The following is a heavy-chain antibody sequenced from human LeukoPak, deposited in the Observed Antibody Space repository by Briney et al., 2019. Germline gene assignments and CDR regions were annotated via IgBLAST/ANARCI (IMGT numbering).Heavy chain of an antibody. D-gene: IGHD3-22*01. Sequence: ASVKVSCRASGYTFTSYDINWVRQATGQGLEWMGWMNPNSGNTGYAQKFQGRVTMTRNTSISTAYMELSSLRSEDTAVYYCARGYYDSSGCYLNNWFDPWGQGTLVTVSS. CDR3: ARGYYDSSGCYLNNWFDP. CDR1: GYTFTSYD. V-gene: IGHV1-8*01. J-gene: IGHJ5*02. CDR2: MNPNSGNT.